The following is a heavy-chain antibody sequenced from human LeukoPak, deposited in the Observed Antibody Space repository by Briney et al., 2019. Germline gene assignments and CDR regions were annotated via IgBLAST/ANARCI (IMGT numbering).Heavy chain of an antibody. D-gene: IGHD3-22*01. Sequence: PSETLSLTCTVSGGSISTYYWSWIRQPPGKGLEWIGYIYYSGSTNYNPSLKSRVTISVDTSKNQFSLKLSSVTAADTAVYYCARGAQWLDYWGQGTLVTVSS. J-gene: IGHJ4*02. V-gene: IGHV4-59*08. CDR1: GGSISTYY. CDR3: ARGAQWLDY. CDR2: IYYSGST.